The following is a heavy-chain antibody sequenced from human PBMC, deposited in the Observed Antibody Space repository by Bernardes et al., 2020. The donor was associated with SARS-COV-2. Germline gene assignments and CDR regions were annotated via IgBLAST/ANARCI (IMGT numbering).Heavy chain of an antibody. CDR2: IYSGGST. J-gene: IGHJ6*02. V-gene: IGHV3-66*01. D-gene: IGHD2-2*01. CDR1: GFTVSSNY. Sequence: GGSLRLSCAASGFTVSSNYMSWVRQAPGKGLEWVSVIYSGGSTYYADSVKGRFTISRDNSKNTLYLQMNSLRAEDTAVYYCARERCSSTSCYYYYGMDVWGQGTTVTVSS. CDR3: ARERCSSTSCYYYYGMDV.